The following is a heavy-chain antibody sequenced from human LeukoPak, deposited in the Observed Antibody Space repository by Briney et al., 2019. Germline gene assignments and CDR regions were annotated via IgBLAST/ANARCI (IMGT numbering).Heavy chain of an antibody. Sequence: SVKVSCKASGGTFSSYAISWVRQAPGQGLEWMGGIIPIFGTANYAQKFQGRVTITADESTSTAYMELSSLRSEDTAVYYCARDGLVPYDSSGYYFYWGQGTLVTVSS. J-gene: IGHJ4*02. CDR1: GGTFSSYA. CDR2: IIPIFGTA. D-gene: IGHD3-22*01. CDR3: ARDGLVPYDSSGYYFY. V-gene: IGHV1-69*13.